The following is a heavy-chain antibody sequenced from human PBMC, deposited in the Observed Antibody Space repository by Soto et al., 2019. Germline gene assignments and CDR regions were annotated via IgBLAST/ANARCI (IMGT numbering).Heavy chain of an antibody. CDR3: ARARIDY. J-gene: IGHJ4*02. CDR2: INLDGSEK. V-gene: IGHV3-7*01. CDR1: GFTFSTYW. Sequence: EVQLVESGGGLVQPGVSLRLSCAASGFTFSTYWMTWVRQAPGKGLEWVATINLDGSEKHYGDSVKGRFTVPRDNAKNSLLLQMNSLRAEDTAVYYSARARIDYWGQGTLVTVSS.